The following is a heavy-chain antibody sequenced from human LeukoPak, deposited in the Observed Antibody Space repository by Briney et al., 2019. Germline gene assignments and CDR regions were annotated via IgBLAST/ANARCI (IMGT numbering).Heavy chain of an antibody. CDR1: GFTFSSYG. CDR3: AKAGYRYGFGWFDP. CDR2: ISYDGSNK. D-gene: IGHD5-18*01. Sequence: GRSLRLSCAASGFTFSSYGMHWVRQAPGKGLEWVAVISYDGSNKYYADSVKGRFTISRDNSKNTLYLQMNSLRAEDTAVYYCAKAGYRYGFGWFDPWGQGTLATVSS. V-gene: IGHV3-30*18. J-gene: IGHJ5*02.